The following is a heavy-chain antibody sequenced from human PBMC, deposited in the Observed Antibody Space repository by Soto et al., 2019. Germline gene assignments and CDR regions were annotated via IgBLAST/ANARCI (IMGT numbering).Heavy chain of an antibody. Sequence: QLQLQESGPGLVKPSETLSLTCTVSGGSISSSSYYWGWIRQPPGKGLEWIGSIYYSGSTYYNPSLKILVTLTXXTXTXXFSLKLSSVTAADTAVYCCARLSASVVTATYSFDYWGQGTLVTVSS. D-gene: IGHD2-21*02. CDR3: ARLSASVVTATYSFDY. CDR2: IYYSGST. CDR1: GGSISSSSYY. V-gene: IGHV4-39*01. J-gene: IGHJ4*02.